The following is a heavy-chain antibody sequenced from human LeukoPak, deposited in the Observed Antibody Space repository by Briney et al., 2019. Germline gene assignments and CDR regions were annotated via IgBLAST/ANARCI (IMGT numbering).Heavy chain of an antibody. CDR1: GGSISSYY. CDR3: ARVSLTGSTYFDY. V-gene: IGHV4-59*01. Sequence: SETLSLTCSVPGGSISSYYWSWIRQPPGQGLEWIGDINYSGSTNYNPSLKSRVTISVDTSKNQFSLKLSSVTAADTAVYYCARVSLTGSTYFDYWGQGTLVTVSS. CDR2: INYSGST. D-gene: IGHD3-9*01. J-gene: IGHJ4*02.